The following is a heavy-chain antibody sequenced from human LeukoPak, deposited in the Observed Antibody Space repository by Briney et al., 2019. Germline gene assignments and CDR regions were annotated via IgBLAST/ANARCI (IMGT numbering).Heavy chain of an antibody. V-gene: IGHV3-21*01. CDR3: AKDWSGNYNWSDP. Sequence: GGSLRLSCAASGFTFSSYSMNWVRQAPGKGLEWVSSISSSSSYIYYADSVKGRFTISRDNAKNSLYLQMNSLRAEDTAVYYCAKDWSGNYNWSDPWGQGTLVTVSS. J-gene: IGHJ5*02. CDR1: GFTFSSYS. CDR2: ISSSSSYI. D-gene: IGHD3-3*01.